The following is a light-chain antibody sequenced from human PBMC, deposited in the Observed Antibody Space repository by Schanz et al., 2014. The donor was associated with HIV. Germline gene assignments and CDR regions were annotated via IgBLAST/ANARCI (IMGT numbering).Light chain of an antibody. V-gene: IGLV2-8*01. CDR3: SSHAGSNKV. Sequence: QSVLTQPASVSGSPGQSITISCTGTSDDVGGYNYVSWFQQHPGKAPKLFIYDVSSRPSGVSDRFSGSKSGNTASLTVSGIQAEDEADYYCSSHAGSNKVFGGGTKLTVL. CDR1: SDDVGGYNY. J-gene: IGLJ2*01. CDR2: DVS.